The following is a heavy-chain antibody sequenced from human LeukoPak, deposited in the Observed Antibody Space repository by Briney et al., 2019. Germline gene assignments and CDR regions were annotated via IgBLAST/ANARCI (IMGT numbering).Heavy chain of an antibody. Sequence: RGSLRLSCAGSGFTVSSTYMSWVRQAPGKGLEWVSVLYSGGSTYYADSVKGRFTISRDNSKNTFYLHMNSLRAEDTAVYYCARGVSYGSGSYIGDPWGQGTLVTVPS. CDR2: LYSGGST. D-gene: IGHD3-10*01. CDR1: GFTVSSTY. J-gene: IGHJ5*02. CDR3: ARGVSYGSGSYIGDP. V-gene: IGHV3-53*01.